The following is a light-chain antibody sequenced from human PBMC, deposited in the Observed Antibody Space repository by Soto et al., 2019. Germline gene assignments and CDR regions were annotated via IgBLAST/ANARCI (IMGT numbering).Light chain of an antibody. V-gene: IGKV3-20*01. J-gene: IGKJ2*01. CDR2: GAS. CDR3: QQYNKSFMYS. CDR1: QTVSNNY. Sequence: EIVLTQSPGTLSLSPGERATLSCRASQTVSNNYLAWYQQKPGQAPRLLIYGASNRTTGIPDRFSGSGSGTDFTLTISRLEPEDFAVNYCQQYNKSFMYSFGQGTNLEIK.